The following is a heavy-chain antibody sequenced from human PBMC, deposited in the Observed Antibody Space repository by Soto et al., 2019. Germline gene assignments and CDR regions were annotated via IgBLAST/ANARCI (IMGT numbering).Heavy chain of an antibody. CDR1: GGSISSRSYY. CDR2: IHYSGST. D-gene: IGHD2-2*01. Sequence: SETLSLTCAVFGGSISSRSYYWGWIRQPPGKGLEWIGSIHYSGSTYYNPSLKSRVTISVDTSKNQFSLKLRSVTAADTAMYYCARHVIVIVPAAQPYFDYWGQGTPVTVSS. CDR3: ARHVIVIVPAAQPYFDY. J-gene: IGHJ4*02. V-gene: IGHV4-39*01.